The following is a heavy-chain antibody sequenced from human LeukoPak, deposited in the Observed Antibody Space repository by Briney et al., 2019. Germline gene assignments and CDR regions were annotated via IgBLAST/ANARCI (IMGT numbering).Heavy chain of an antibody. CDR3: ARGNTTFYDVWTGYYWFGGYFDF. J-gene: IGHJ4*02. Sequence: PGGSLRLSCAASGFTFGDYAMYWVRQVPGRAPEWVSLINDDGTNTYYADSVKGRLTVSRDNGKNSLFLQMDGLRTEDTALYFCARGNTTFYDVWTGYYWFGGYFDFWGQGTQVTVSS. V-gene: IGHV3-43*02. D-gene: IGHD3-3*01. CDR1: GFTFGDYA. CDR2: INDDGTNT.